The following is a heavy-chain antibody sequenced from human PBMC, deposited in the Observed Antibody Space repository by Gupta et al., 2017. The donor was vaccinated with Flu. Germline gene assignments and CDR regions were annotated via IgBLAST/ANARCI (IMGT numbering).Heavy chain of an antibody. D-gene: IGHD5-18*01. CDR2: IKNKASGYPT. J-gene: IGHJ4*02. V-gene: IGHV3-72*01. Sequence: EVQLVESGGGWVQPGGSLRLSCAASVFTFSDPYMDWVRQTPGKGLGWVVRIKNKASGYPTEYDASWKGRVIISRDDSKNSMSRQINSLNTEDTAIYYCISDWNTAMADWGQGALVTVSS. CDR1: VFTFSDPY. CDR3: ISDWNTAMAD.